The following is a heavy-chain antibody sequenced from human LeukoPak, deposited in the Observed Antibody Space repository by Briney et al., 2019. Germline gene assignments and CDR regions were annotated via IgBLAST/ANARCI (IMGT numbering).Heavy chain of an antibody. CDR3: ARGGAARPDI. Sequence: GGSLRLSCVASGFALRNYGMNWVRQAPGKGLEWVSYVSSSGGSTNYADSVRGRFTISRDNARNSLYLQLNSLRVEDTALYYCARGGAARPDIWGQGTMVVVSS. J-gene: IGHJ3*02. CDR2: VSSSGGST. D-gene: IGHD6-6*01. V-gene: IGHV3-48*01. CDR1: GFALRNYG.